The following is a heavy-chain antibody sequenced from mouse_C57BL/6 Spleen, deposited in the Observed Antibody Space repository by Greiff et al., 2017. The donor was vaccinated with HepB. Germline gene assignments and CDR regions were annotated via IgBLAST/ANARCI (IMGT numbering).Heavy chain of an antibody. CDR2: IDPNSGGT. V-gene: IGHV1-72*01. CDR3: ARSKGDGYYGYFDV. J-gene: IGHJ1*03. CDR1: GYTFTSYW. Sequence: QVQLKQPGAELVKPGASVKLSCKASGYTFTSYWMHWVKQRPGRGLEWIGRIDPNSGGTKYNEKFKSKATLTVDKPSSTAYMQLSSLTSEDSAVYYCARSKGDGYYGYFDVWGTGTTVTVSS. D-gene: IGHD2-3*01.